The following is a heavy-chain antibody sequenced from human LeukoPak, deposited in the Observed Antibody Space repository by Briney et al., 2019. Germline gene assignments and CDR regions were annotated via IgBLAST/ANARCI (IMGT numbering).Heavy chain of an antibody. Sequence: TLSLTRTVSGGSISSSSYYWGWIRQPPGKALEWLARIDWDDDKYYSTSLKTRLTISKDTSKNQVVLTMTNMDPVDTATYYCARTLVGADRIFDYWGQGTLATVSS. CDR2: IDWDDDK. J-gene: IGHJ4*02. D-gene: IGHD1-26*01. CDR1: GGSISSSSYY. V-gene: IGHV2-70*11. CDR3: ARTLVGADRIFDY.